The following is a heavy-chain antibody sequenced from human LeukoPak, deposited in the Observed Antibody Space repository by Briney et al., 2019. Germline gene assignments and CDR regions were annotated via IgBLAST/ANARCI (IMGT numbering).Heavy chain of an antibody. V-gene: IGHV4-4*02. D-gene: IGHD3-10*01. CDR1: GGSISSNNW. Sequence: SETLSLTCAVSGGSISSNNWWSWVRQPPGKGLEWIGEIYHNGSTNYNPSLKSRVTISVDKSKKQFSLNLSSVTAADTAVYYRARDLYVSGNYFDYWGQGTLVTVSS. J-gene: IGHJ4*02. CDR2: IYHNGST. CDR3: ARDLYVSGNYFDY.